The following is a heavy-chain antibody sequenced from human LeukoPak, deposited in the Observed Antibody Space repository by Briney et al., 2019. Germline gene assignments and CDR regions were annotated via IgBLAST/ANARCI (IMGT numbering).Heavy chain of an antibody. D-gene: IGHD3-22*01. Sequence: SETLSLTCTVSGASISSYYWNWIRQTPEKGLEWIGYIYYSGSPKYSPSLKSRVTISLDTSKKQFSLRLNSVTAADTAVYYCARDTRNYDSSGYYYFDYWGQGTLVTVSS. CDR3: ARDTRNYDSSGYYYFDY. CDR2: IYYSGSP. J-gene: IGHJ4*02. CDR1: GASISSYY. V-gene: IGHV4-59*01.